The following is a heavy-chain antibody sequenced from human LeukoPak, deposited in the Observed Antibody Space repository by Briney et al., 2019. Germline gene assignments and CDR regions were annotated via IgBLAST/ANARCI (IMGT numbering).Heavy chain of an antibody. J-gene: IGHJ4*02. CDR1: GGSFSGYY. CDR2: INYSGST. Sequence: PSETLSLTCASYGGSFSGYYWSWIRQPPGKGLEWVGEINYSGSTNHNPSLKSRITISISTSKSQFSLKLNSMIAADTAVYSCARGRAFFGELFYFDYWGQGTLVAVSS. D-gene: IGHD3-10*01. CDR3: ARGRAFFGELFYFDY. V-gene: IGHV4-34*01.